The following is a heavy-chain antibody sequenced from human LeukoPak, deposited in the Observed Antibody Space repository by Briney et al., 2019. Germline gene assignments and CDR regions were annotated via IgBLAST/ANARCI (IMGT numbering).Heavy chain of an antibody. J-gene: IGHJ4*02. V-gene: IGHV3-30*04. D-gene: IGHD5-18*01. Sequence: GGSLRLSCVASGFSISAYNMFWVRQAPDKGLEWVAVISSDGRHIDYVDSVQGRFTISRDISKNTLYLQMNSLTDDDTAIYFCAKDRLQIWLYVGIFDYWGQGALVTVSS. CDR1: GFSISAYN. CDR3: AKDRLQIWLYVGIFDY. CDR2: ISSDGRHI.